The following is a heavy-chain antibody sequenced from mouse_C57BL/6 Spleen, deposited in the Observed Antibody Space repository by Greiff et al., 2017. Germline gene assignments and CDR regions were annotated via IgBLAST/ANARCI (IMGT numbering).Heavy chain of an antibody. Sequence: QVQLQQSGAELVRPGASVTLSFKASGYTFTDYEMHWVKQTPVHGLEWIGAIDPETGGTAYNQKFKGKAILTADKSSSTAYMELRSLTSEDSAVYYCTRRDGNYAMDYWGQGTSVTVSS. CDR3: TRRDGNYAMDY. CDR1: GYTFTDYE. CDR2: IDPETGGT. V-gene: IGHV1-15*01. D-gene: IGHD1-1*01. J-gene: IGHJ4*01.